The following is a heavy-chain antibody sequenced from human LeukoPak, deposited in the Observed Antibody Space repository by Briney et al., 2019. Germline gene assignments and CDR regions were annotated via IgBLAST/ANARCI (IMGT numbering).Heavy chain of an antibody. J-gene: IGHJ5*02. CDR3: AKGGVYSGYAFDP. Sequence: GGSLRLSCATSGFTFSNYAMHWVRQAPGKGLEYVSAISSNGGSTFYANSVKGRFTISRDNAKNTVYLQMNSLRAEDTAVYYCAKGGVYSGYAFDPWGQGTLVTVSS. V-gene: IGHV3-64*01. CDR2: ISSNGGST. D-gene: IGHD5-12*01. CDR1: GFTFSNYA.